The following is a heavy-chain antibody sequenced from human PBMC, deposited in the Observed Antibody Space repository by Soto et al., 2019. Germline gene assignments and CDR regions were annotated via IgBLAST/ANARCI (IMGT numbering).Heavy chain of an antibody. CDR2: INHSGST. CDR3: ARADHGDYPSDY. D-gene: IGHD4-17*01. V-gene: IGHV4-34*01. J-gene: IGHJ4*02. CDR1: GGSFSGYY. Sequence: QVQLQQWGAGLLKPSETLSLTCAVYGGSFSGYYWSWIRQPPGKGLEWIGEINHSGSTNYNPSLKSRVTISVDTSKNQFSLKLSSVTAADTAVYYCARADHGDYPSDYWGQGTLVSVSS.